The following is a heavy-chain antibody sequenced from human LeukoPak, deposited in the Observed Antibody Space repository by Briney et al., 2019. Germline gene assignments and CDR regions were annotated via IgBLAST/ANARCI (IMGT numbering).Heavy chain of an antibody. J-gene: IGHJ4*02. Sequence: PGGPLRLSCAASGFTFSSYWMSWVSQARGKGLEWVANIKRGGREKYYVGSVKVRFTISRDNAKHSLFLQMNSLRAEDTAVYYCARDIKSSGLYDPFDYWGQGTLVTVSS. CDR2: IKRGGREK. D-gene: IGHD6-19*01. CDR1: GFTFSSYW. V-gene: IGHV3-7*01. CDR3: ARDIKSSGLYDPFDY.